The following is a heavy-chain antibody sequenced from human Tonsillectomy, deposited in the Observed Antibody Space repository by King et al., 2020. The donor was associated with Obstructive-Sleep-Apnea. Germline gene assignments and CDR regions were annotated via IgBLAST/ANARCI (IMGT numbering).Heavy chain of an antibody. CDR2: IYSGGST. D-gene: IGHD3-9*01. J-gene: IGHJ4*02. Sequence: VQLVESGGGLVQPGGSLRLSCAASGFTVSSNYMSWVRQAPGKGLEWVSVIYSGGSTYYADSVKGRFTISRHNSKNTLYLQMNSLRAEDTAVYYCAREGYDILTGYNFDYWGQGTLVTVSS. CDR3: AREGYDILTGYNFDY. CDR1: GFTVSSNY. V-gene: IGHV3-53*04.